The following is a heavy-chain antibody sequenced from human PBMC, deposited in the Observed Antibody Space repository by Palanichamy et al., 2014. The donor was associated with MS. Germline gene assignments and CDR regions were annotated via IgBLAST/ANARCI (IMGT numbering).Heavy chain of an antibody. CDR2: ISGSGGST. V-gene: IGHV3-23*01. J-gene: IGHJ4*02. CDR1: GFTFSNYA. D-gene: IGHD6-19*01. CDR3: AKGVNSGWYVGYFDY. Sequence: EVQLLESGGGLVQPGGSLRLSCAASGFTFSNYAMNWVRQAPGKGLEWVSGISGSGGSTYYADSVKGRFTISRDNSKNTLYLQMNSLRAEDTAVYYCAKGVNSGWYVGYFDYWGQGTLVTVSS.